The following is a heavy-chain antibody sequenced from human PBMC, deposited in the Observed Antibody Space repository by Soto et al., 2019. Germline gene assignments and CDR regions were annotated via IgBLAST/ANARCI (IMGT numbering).Heavy chain of an antibody. CDR2: INPSGGST. CDR3: ARDAGPYGPSKPSL. D-gene: IGHD4-17*01. V-gene: IGHV1-46*01. CDR1: GYTFSSYY. Sequence: APVQVSCKASGYTFSSYYMHWVRQAPGQGLEWMGIINPSGGSTSYAQKFQGRVTMTRDTSTSTVYMELSSLRSEDTAVYYCARDAGPYGPSKPSLWGQGTLVTVSS. J-gene: IGHJ4*02.